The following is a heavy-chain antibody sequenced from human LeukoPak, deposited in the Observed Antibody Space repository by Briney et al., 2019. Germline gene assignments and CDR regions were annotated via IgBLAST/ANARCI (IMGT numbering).Heavy chain of an antibody. V-gene: IGHV4-39*01. J-gene: IGHJ4*02. Sequence: SETLSLTCTVSGGSTSSSSFHWAWIRQPPGKGLEWIGSIYYSGSTYYNPSLKSRVTISVDASKNQFSLKLSSVTAADTAVYYCARHLSGSVLSALDYRGQGTLVTVSS. D-gene: IGHD2-8*01. CDR3: ARHLSGSVLSALDY. CDR1: GGSTSSSSFH. CDR2: IYYSGST.